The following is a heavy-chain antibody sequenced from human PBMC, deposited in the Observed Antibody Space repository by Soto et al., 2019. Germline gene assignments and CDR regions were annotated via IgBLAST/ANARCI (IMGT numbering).Heavy chain of an antibody. CDR3: AREVNVGALSAAFDI. CDR2: ISNRGTP. J-gene: IGHJ3*02. V-gene: IGHV4-30-4*01. Sequence: QVQLQESGPGLVKPSQTLSLICTVSSDSISSDNYFWSWIRQPPGQGLEWIGYISNRGTPYYNPSLKRRVTISVDTSKNRFSLDMYSVTAADTAVYYCAREVNVGALSAAFDIWGQGTMVTVSS. D-gene: IGHD3-10*02. CDR1: SDSISSDNYF.